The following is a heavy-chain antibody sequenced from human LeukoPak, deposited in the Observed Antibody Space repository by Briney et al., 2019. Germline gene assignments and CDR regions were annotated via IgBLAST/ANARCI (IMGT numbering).Heavy chain of an antibody. CDR3: AKSFLTGYYLTD. Sequence: GGSLRLSCAASGFTFSSYSMNWVRQAPGKGLEWVSYISSDSRTIYYADSVKGRFTISRDNAKNSLYLQMKGLRDEDTAVYYCAKSFLTGYYLTDWGQGTLVTVSS. D-gene: IGHD3-9*01. V-gene: IGHV3-48*02. J-gene: IGHJ4*02. CDR2: ISSDSRTI. CDR1: GFTFSSYS.